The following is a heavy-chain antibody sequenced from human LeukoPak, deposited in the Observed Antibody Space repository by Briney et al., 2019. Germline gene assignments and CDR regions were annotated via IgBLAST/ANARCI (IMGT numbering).Heavy chain of an antibody. CDR1: GFTFSSYR. CDR3: AKGSGYS. V-gene: IGHV3-30*18. D-gene: IGHD3-22*01. Sequence: GGSLRLSCAASGFTFSSYRMHWVRQAPGKGLEWVAVISYDGSNKYYADSVKGRFTISRDNSKNTLHLQMNSLRAEDTAVYYCAKGSGYSWGQGTLVTVSS. J-gene: IGHJ5*02. CDR2: ISYDGSNK.